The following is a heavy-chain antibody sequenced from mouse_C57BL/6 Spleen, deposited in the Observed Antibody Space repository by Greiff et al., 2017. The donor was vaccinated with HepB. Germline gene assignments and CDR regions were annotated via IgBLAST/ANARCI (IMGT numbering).Heavy chain of an antibody. Sequence: QVQLKQSGAELARPGASVKLSCKASGYTFTTYGISWVKQRTGQGLEWIGEIYPRSGNTYYNEKFKGKATLTADKSSSTAYMELRSLTSEDSAVYFCARGSMSKNYFDDWGQGTTLTVSS. J-gene: IGHJ2*01. D-gene: IGHD2-3*01. CDR1: GYTFTTYG. V-gene: IGHV1-81*01. CDR3: ARGSMSKNYFDD. CDR2: IYPRSGNT.